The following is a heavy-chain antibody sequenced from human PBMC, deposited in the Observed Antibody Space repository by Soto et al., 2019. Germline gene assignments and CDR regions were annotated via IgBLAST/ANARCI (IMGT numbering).Heavy chain of an antibody. Sequence: QVQLQESGPGLVKPSETLSLTCTVSGGSVSSGTYYWSWIRQPPGKGLEWIGYVYYSGSTTYNPSHKSRVTISIDTSKNQFSLKLTSVTAADTAVYYCARGRSRPDYWGQGTLVTVSS. J-gene: IGHJ4*02. D-gene: IGHD3-16*02. CDR2: VYYSGST. V-gene: IGHV4-61*01. CDR1: GGSVSSGTYY. CDR3: ARGRSRPDY.